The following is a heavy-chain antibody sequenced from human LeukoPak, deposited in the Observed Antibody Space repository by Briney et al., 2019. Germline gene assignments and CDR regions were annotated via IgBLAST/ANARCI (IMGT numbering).Heavy chain of an antibody. V-gene: IGHV3-23*01. D-gene: IGHD2-21*01. J-gene: IGHJ4*02. CDR1: GFTFSNAW. CDR3: AKDSGHCGADCYSFFDY. CDR2: ISAGGGRT. Sequence: GGSLRLSCAASGFTFSNAWMSWVRQAPGKGLEWVSTISAGGGRTFYADSVKGRFTISRDNSKNTLYLQMDSLRGEDTAVYYCAKDSGHCGADCYSFFDYWGQGTLVTVSS.